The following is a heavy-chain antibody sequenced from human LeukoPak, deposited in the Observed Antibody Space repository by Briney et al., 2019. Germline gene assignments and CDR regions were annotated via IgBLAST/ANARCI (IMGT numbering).Heavy chain of an antibody. CDR1: GGSFSGYY. D-gene: IGHD2-2*01. CDR3: ARAISKDIVVVPAAILESRTAYYYFDY. CDR2: INHSGST. J-gene: IGHJ4*02. V-gene: IGHV4-34*01. Sequence: SETLSLTCAVYGGSFSGYYWSWIRQPPGKGLEWIGEINHSGSTNYNPSLTSRVTISVDTSKNQFSLKLSSVTAADTAVYYCARAISKDIVVVPAAILESRTAYYYFDYWGQGTLVTVSS.